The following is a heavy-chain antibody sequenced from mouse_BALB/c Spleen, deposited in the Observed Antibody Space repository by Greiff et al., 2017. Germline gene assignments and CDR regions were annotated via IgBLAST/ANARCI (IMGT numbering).Heavy chain of an antibody. J-gene: IGHJ4*01. CDR1: GYSFTGYF. V-gene: IGHV1-37*01. CDR3: STVVTIAFYAMDY. Sequence: VQLKQSGPELVKPGASVKISCKASGYSFTGYFMNWVKQSHGKSLEWIGRINPYNGDTFYNQKFKGKATLTVDKSSSTAHMELLSLTSEDSAVYYCSTVVTIAFYAMDYWGQGTSVTVSS. CDR2: INPYNGDT. D-gene: IGHD2-12*01.